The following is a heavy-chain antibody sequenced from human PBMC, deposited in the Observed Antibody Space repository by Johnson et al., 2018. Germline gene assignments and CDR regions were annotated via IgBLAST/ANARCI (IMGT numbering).Heavy chain of an antibody. D-gene: IGHD4-17*01. J-gene: IGHJ4*02. CDR1: GFTFSNAW. Sequence: VQLVQSGGGLVKPGGSLRLSCAASGFTFSNAWMNWVRQAPGKGLEWVGRIKSKSDRGTTDYAAPVKGRFTISRDDSKNTLYLQMNSLKTEDTAVYYCTRGTTVTTYGYWGQGTLVTVSS. V-gene: IGHV3-15*07. CDR3: TRGTTVTTYGY. CDR2: IKSKSDRGTT.